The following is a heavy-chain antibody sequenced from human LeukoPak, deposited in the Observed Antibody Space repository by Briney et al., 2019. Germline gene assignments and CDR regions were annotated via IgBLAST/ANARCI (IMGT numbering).Heavy chain of an antibody. CDR2: INPNSGGT. D-gene: IGHD3-10*01. Sequence: ASVKVSCKASGYRFTGYFIHWVRQAPGQGLEWMGWINPNSGGTKSAQKFQGRVTITRDTSTSTIYMDLSTLTSDDTVIYYCARDQMSSSGRGIRFDWLDPWGQGTLVTVSS. V-gene: IGHV1-2*02. CDR3: ARDQMSSSGRGIRFDWLDP. CDR1: GYRFTGYF. J-gene: IGHJ5*02.